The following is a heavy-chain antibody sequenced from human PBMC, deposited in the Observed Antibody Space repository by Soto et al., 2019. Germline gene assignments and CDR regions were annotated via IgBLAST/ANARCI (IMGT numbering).Heavy chain of an antibody. V-gene: IGHV3-21*01. CDR3: ANDKNGNLDY. D-gene: IGHD3-9*01. J-gene: IGHJ4*02. Sequence: EVQLVESGGGLVKPGGSLRLSCAASGFTFSSYSMNWVRQAPGKGLEWVSSISSSSSYIYYADSVKGRFTISRDNAKNSLYLQMNSLRAEDTAVYYCANDKNGNLDYWGQGTLVTVSS. CDR2: ISSSSSYI. CDR1: GFTFSSYS.